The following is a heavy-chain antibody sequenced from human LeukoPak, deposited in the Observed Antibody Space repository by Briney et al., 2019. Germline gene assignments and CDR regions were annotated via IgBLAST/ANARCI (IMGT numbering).Heavy chain of an antibody. D-gene: IGHD6-19*01. J-gene: IGHJ4*02. CDR1: GYTFTSYA. Sequence: ASVRVSCKASGYTFTSYAMHWVRQAPGQRLEWMGWINAGNGNTKYSQKFQGRVTITRDTSASTAYMELSSLRSEDTAVYYCAREHRHKGSSGRELPDYWGQGTLVTVSS. CDR2: INAGNGNT. V-gene: IGHV1-3*01. CDR3: AREHRHKGSSGRELPDY.